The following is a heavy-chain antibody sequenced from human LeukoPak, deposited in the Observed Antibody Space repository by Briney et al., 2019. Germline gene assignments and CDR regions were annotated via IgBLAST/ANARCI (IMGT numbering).Heavy chain of an antibody. CDR2: IYYSGNT. CDR3: ARGKAAPFYYYYYYMVV. V-gene: IGHV4-61*08. Sequence: SETLSLTCTVSGGSISSGGYYWSWIRQPPGKGLEWIGYIYYSGNTNSNPSLKSRVTISVDTSKNQFSLKLSSVTAADTAVYYCARGKAAPFYYYYYYMVVWGKGTTVTVSS. J-gene: IGHJ6*03. D-gene: IGHD6-6*01. CDR1: GGSISSGGYY.